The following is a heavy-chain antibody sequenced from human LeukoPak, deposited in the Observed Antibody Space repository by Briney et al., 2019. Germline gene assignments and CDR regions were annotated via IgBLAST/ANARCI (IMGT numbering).Heavy chain of an antibody. CDR3: ANRIVGAMGPSGNFDY. Sequence: GGSLRLSCAASGVTFSRHAMSWVRQAPGKGPEWVSSISGSGGSTYYADSVKGRFTISRDNSKNTLYLQMNSLRAEDTAVYYCANRIVGAMGPSGNFDYWGQGTLVTVSS. CDR1: GVTFSRHA. J-gene: IGHJ4*02. D-gene: IGHD1-26*01. V-gene: IGHV3-23*01. CDR2: ISGSGGST.